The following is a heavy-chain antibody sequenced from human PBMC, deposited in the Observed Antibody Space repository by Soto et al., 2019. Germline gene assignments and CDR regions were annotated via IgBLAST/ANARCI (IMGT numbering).Heavy chain of an antibody. J-gene: IGHJ4*02. Sequence: EVQLVESGGDLVQPGRSLRLSCAASGFNFDDFAMHWVRQVPGKGLEWVSGISWEGGSIGYADSVKGRFTISRDNAKTSLYLEMNSLRSEDTALYYCAKDHDEDFGYDLDYFNHWGQGTLVTVSS. CDR1: GFNFDDFA. D-gene: IGHD5-12*01. CDR2: ISWEGGSI. V-gene: IGHV3-9*01. CDR3: AKDHDEDFGYDLDYFNH.